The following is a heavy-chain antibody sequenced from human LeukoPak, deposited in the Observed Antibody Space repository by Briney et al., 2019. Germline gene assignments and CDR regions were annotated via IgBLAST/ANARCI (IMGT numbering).Heavy chain of an antibody. D-gene: IGHD2-15*01. CDR3: AKDDCSGGSCYSNAFDI. Sequence: PGGSLRLSCAASGFTFDDYAMHWVRQAPGKGLEWVSGISWNSGSIGYADSVKGRFTISRDNAKNSLYLQMNSLRAEDTALYYCAKDDCSGGSCYSNAFDIWGQGTMVTVSS. CDR2: ISWNSGSI. V-gene: IGHV3-9*01. J-gene: IGHJ3*02. CDR1: GFTFDDYA.